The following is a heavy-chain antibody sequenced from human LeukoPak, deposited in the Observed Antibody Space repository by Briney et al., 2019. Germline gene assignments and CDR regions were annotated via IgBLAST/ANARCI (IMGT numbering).Heavy chain of an antibody. CDR3: ARVLSVSYCDS. D-gene: IGHD2/OR15-2a*01. Sequence: GGSLRLSCAASGFTVSSNYMSWVRQAPGKGLEWVSVIYSGGTTYYAGSVKGRFTISRDNSKNTLYLQMNSLRGEDTAVYYCARVLSVSYCDSWGQGTLVTVSS. J-gene: IGHJ4*02. CDR1: GFTVSSNY. CDR2: IYSGGTT. V-gene: IGHV3-53*01.